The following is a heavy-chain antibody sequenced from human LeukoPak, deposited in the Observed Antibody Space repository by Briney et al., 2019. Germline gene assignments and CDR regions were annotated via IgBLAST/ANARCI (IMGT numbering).Heavy chain of an antibody. CDR3: ARVVKEVAAAAGTSYYYYGMDV. CDR1: GYSISSGYY. V-gene: IGHV4-38-2*02. Sequence: SETLSLTCTVSGYSISSGYYWGWIRQPPGKGLEWIGSIYHSGSTYYNPSLKSRVTISVDTSKNQFSLKLSSVTAADTAVYYCARVVKEVAAAAGTSYYYYGMDVWGQGTTVTVSS. J-gene: IGHJ6*02. CDR2: IYHSGST. D-gene: IGHD6-13*01.